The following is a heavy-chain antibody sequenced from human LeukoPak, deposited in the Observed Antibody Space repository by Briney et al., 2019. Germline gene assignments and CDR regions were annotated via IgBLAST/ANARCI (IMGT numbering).Heavy chain of an antibody. D-gene: IGHD6-19*01. Sequence: ASVKVSCKASGYTFTSYGISWVRQAPGQGLEWMGWINAGNGNTKYSQKFQGRVTITRDTSASTAYMELSSLRSEDTAVYYCARTDSSGWYFDAFDIWGQGTMVTVSS. J-gene: IGHJ3*02. CDR3: ARTDSSGWYFDAFDI. CDR1: GYTFTSYG. CDR2: INAGNGNT. V-gene: IGHV1-3*01.